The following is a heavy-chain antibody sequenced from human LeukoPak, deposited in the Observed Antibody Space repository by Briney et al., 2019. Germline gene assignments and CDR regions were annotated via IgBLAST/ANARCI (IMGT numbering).Heavy chain of an antibody. CDR3: ARGGNYYDSSGYYYRGYYYYGMDV. D-gene: IGHD3-22*01. J-gene: IGHJ6*02. CDR1: GGSFSGYY. CDR2: INHSGST. V-gene: IGHV4-34*01. Sequence: SETLSLTCAVYGGSFSGYYWSWIRQPPGKGLEWIGEINHSGSTNYNPSLKSRVTISVDTSKNQFSLKLSSVTAADTAVYYCARGGNYYDSSGYYYRGYYYYGMDVWGQGTTVTVSS.